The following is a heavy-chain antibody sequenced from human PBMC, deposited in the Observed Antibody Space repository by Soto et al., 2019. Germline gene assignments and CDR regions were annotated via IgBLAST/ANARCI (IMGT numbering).Heavy chain of an antibody. CDR2: IYYSGST. CDR3: ARGVATIGP. Sequence: QVQLQESGPRLVKPSETLSLTCSVSGDSISSYYWSWIRQPPGKGLEWIGYIYYSGSTNYNPSFKSRVTISVDTPKNQFSLKLTSVTAAHTAVYYCARGVATIGPWGQGTLVTVSS. D-gene: IGHD5-12*01. J-gene: IGHJ5*02. V-gene: IGHV4-59*01. CDR1: GDSISSYY.